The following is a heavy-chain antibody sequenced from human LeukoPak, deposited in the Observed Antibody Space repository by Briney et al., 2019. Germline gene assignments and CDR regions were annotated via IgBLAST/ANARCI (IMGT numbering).Heavy chain of an antibody. CDR1: GFTFSSYG. D-gene: IGHD1-26*01. V-gene: IGHV3-33*01. CDR2: IWYDGSNK. Sequence: PGGSLRLSCAASGFTFSSYGMHWVRQAPGKGVEWVASIWYDGSNKYYADSVKGRFTISRDNSKNTLYLQMNSLRAEDTAVYYCARETVSGSLYYFHYWGQGTLVTVSS. CDR3: ARETVSGSLYYFHY. J-gene: IGHJ4*02.